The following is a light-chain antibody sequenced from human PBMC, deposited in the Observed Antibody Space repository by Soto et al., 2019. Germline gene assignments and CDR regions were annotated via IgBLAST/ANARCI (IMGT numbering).Light chain of an antibody. Sequence: LTQSPGTLSLSPGQRATLSCRASESISRDYLAWYQQKPGKAPKLLIYAASTLQSGVPSRFSGSGSGTDFTLSISSLQPEDFATYYCQQLNSYPHTFGGGTKVEIK. J-gene: IGKJ4*01. V-gene: IGKV1-9*01. CDR1: ESISRDY. CDR3: QQLNSYPHT. CDR2: AAS.